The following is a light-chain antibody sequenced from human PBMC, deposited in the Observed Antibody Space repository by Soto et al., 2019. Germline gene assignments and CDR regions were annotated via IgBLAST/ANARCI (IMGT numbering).Light chain of an antibody. V-gene: IGLV2-14*01. J-gene: IGLJ3*02. Sequence: QSVLTQPASVSGSAGQSITISCSGTMRDVGAYNLVSWYQQHPGTAPKLIIYEVRNRPSGISSRFSGSRSGNTAALTISGLQSEDAGDYYCSAYTARSPLVFGGGTKVTVL. CDR1: MRDVGAYNL. CDR3: SAYTARSPLV. CDR2: EVR.